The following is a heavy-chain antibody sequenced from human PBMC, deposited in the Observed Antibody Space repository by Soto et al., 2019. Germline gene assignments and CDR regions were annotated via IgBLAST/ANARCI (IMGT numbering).Heavy chain of an antibody. J-gene: IGHJ4*02. D-gene: IGHD3-9*01. Sequence: PGGSMRLSCAASGFTFSSYWMSWVRQAPGKGLEWVANIKQDGSEKYYVDSVKGRFTISRDNAKNSLYLQMNSLRAEDTAVYYCARSGFDWLLMDISYYFDYWGQGTLVTVSS. V-gene: IGHV3-7*01. CDR1: GFTFSSYW. CDR3: ARSGFDWLLMDISYYFDY. CDR2: IKQDGSEK.